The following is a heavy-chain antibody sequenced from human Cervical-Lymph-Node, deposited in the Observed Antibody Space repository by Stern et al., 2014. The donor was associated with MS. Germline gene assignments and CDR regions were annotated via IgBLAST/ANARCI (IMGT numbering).Heavy chain of an antibody. J-gene: IGHJ4*02. CDR1: GFSLTTNGVG. Sequence: QVTLKESGPTLVKPRQTLTLTCTVSGFSLTTNGVGVGWIRQPPGKALEWLAIIYWDDDKRYRPSLNSRLTITRDTSKNQVVLKLTDMDHVDTGTYYCAHRREFAAAAVEYFDSWGQGALVTVSS. V-gene: IGHV2-5*02. CDR3: AHRREFAAAAVEYFDS. CDR2: IYWDDDK. D-gene: IGHD6-13*01.